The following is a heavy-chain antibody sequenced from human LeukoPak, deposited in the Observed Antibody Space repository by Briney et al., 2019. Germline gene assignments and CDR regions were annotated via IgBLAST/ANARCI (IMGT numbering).Heavy chain of an antibody. CDR1: GFTFSSYA. Sequence: GGSLRLSCAASGFTFSSYAMHWVRQAPGKGLEWVAVISYDGSNKYYADSVKGRLTISRDNSKNTLYLQMNSLRAEDTAVYYCAKEPGVDGTNYFDYWGQGTLVTVSS. J-gene: IGHJ4*02. V-gene: IGHV3-30-3*01. D-gene: IGHD5-24*01. CDR2: ISYDGSNK. CDR3: AKEPGVDGTNYFDY.